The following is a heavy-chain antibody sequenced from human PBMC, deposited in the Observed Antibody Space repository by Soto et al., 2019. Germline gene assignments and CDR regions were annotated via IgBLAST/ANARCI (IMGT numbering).Heavy chain of an antibody. D-gene: IGHD2-2*01. CDR1: GGSISSYY. CDR2: IYYSGST. Sequence: QVQLQESGPGLVKPSETLSLTCTVSGGSISSYYWGWIRQPPGKGLEWIGDIYYSGSTNYNPSLKSRVTISVATCKNQFSLKLSSVTAADTAVYYCARHTSGCSSTSCYAVWFDPWGQGTLVTVSS. V-gene: IGHV4-59*08. J-gene: IGHJ5*02. CDR3: ARHTSGCSSTSCYAVWFDP.